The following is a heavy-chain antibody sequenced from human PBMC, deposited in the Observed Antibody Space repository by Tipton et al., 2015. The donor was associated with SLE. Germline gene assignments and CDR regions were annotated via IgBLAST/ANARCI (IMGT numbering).Heavy chain of an antibody. J-gene: IGHJ3*02. CDR3: ARGRGYYDSSGPYAFDI. V-gene: IGHV4-39*07. D-gene: IGHD3-22*01. CDR1: GGSISSSSYY. Sequence: LRLSCTVSGGSISSSSYYWGWIRQPPGKGLEWIGSIYYSGSTYYNPSLKSRVTISVDTSKNQFSLKLSSVTAADTAVYYCARGRGYYDSSGPYAFDIWGQGTMVTVSS. CDR2: IYYSGST.